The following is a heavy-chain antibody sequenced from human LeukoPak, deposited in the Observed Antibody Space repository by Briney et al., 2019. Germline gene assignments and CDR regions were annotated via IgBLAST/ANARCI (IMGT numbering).Heavy chain of an antibody. CDR3: ARDGSGYGSFDY. J-gene: IGHJ4*02. V-gene: IGHV3-23*01. CDR2: VSGSGGST. Sequence: QPGGSLRLSCAASEFTFSSFAMSWVRQAPGKGLEWVSRVSGSGGSTYYADSVKGRFSISRDNSKNTLYLQMNNLRAEDTAVYYCARDGSGYGSFDYWGRGTLVTVSS. CDR1: EFTFSSFA. D-gene: IGHD3-22*01.